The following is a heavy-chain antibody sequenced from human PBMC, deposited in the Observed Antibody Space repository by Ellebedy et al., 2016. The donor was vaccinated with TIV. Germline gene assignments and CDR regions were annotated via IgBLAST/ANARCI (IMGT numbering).Heavy chain of an antibody. D-gene: IGHD1-26*01. CDR3: ARGSGSYSF. V-gene: IGHV1-8*01. Sequence: ASVKVSCKASGYTFTSYDINWVRQATGQGLEWLGWMNPKSGTTGYAQKFQGRVTMTRDDSISTVSLELSSLTSEDTAVYYCARGSGSYSFWGQGTLVTVSS. J-gene: IGHJ1*01. CDR1: GYTFTSYD. CDR2: MNPKSGTT.